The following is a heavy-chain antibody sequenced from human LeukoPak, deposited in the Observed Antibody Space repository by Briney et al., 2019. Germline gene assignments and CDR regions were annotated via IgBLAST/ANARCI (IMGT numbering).Heavy chain of an antibody. V-gene: IGHV3-48*01. CDR2: ISSGSSTI. J-gene: IGHJ4*02. Sequence: GGSLRLSCAASGFTFSSYSMNWVRQAPGKGLDWVSYISSGSSTIYYADSVKGRFTISRDNAKNSLYLQMNSLRAEDTAVYYCARVPLLWFGELWGDYFDYWGQGTLVTVSS. D-gene: IGHD3-10*01. CDR1: GFTFSSYS. CDR3: ARVPLLWFGELWGDYFDY.